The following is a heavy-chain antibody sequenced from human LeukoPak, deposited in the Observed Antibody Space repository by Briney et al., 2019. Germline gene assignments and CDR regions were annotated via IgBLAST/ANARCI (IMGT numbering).Heavy chain of an antibody. Sequence: SETLSLTCTVSGGSISSSSYYWGWIRQPPGKGLEWIGYIYYSGSTNYNPSLKSRVTISVETSKNEFSLRLRSVTAADTAVYYCARVTGYRIEDYFDYWGQGTLVTVSS. J-gene: IGHJ4*02. V-gene: IGHV4-61*05. CDR3: ARVTGYRIEDYFDY. D-gene: IGHD6-13*01. CDR2: IYYSGST. CDR1: GGSISSSSYY.